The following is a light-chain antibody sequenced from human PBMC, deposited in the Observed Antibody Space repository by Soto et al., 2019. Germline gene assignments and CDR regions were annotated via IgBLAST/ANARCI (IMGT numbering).Light chain of an antibody. Sequence: QSALTQPASVSGSPGQSITISCTGTSSDVGGYNYVSWYQQHPGKAPKLMIYDVSNRPSGVSNRFSGSKSGNTASLTISGLQAEDEADYYCSSYTSSSTLDLDVFGTGTKVTVL. CDR3: SSYTSSSTLDLDV. CDR1: SSDVGGYNY. CDR2: DVS. J-gene: IGLJ1*01. V-gene: IGLV2-14*01.